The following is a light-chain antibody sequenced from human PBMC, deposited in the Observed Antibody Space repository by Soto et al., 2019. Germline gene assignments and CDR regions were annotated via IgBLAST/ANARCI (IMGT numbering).Light chain of an antibody. J-gene: IGKJ4*01. CDR1: QSVSTRY. V-gene: IGKV3-11*01. CDR2: DVS. Sequence: EIVLTQSPGTLSLSPGERATLSCRASQSVSTRYLALYQQRPGQAPRLLIYDVSNRATGIPARFSGSGSGTDFTLTISSLEPEDFAVYYCHQRSNWPLTFGGGTKVDI. CDR3: HQRSNWPLT.